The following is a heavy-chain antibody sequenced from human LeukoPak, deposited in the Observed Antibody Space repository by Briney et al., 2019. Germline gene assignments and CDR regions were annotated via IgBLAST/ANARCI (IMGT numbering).Heavy chain of an antibody. V-gene: IGHV3-30*02. Sequence: GGSLRLSCTASGFHSAEHGMHWVRQAPGKGLEWVAFLRHDGSNIHYADSVKGRFTISRDNAKNSLFLQMDSLRAEDTALYYCARDEHHLVQGYYFDYWGQGTLVTVSS. J-gene: IGHJ4*02. CDR1: GFHSAEHG. CDR2: LRHDGSNI. D-gene: IGHD6-13*01. CDR3: ARDEHHLVQGYYFDY.